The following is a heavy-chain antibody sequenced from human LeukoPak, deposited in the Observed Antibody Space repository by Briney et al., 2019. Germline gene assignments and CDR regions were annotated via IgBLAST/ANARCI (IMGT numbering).Heavy chain of an antibody. CDR3: AREWYSSSSFLDV. CDR2: ISSSGSTI. CDR1: GFTFSSYE. J-gene: IGHJ6*04. D-gene: IGHD6-6*01. V-gene: IGHV3-48*03. Sequence: PGGSLRLSCAASGFTFSSYEMNWVRQAPGKGLEWVSYISSSGSTIYYADSVKGRFTISRDNAKNSLYLQMNSLRAEDTAVYYCAREWYSSSSFLDVWGKGTTATVSS.